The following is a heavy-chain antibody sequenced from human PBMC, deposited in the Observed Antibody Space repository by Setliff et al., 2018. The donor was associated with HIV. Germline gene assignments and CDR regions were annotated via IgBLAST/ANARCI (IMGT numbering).Heavy chain of an antibody. V-gene: IGHV1-8*01. J-gene: IGHJ4*02. CDR1: GYNFTSHD. Sequence: ASVNVSCKASGYNFTSHDINWVRQAPGQGLAWMGWMNPKRGNTGYARKFQGRVTMTRKTSISTAYMELRSLRSDDTAVYYCARGYCSSTSCYGIYYFDNWGQGTPVTVSS. D-gene: IGHD2-2*01. CDR3: ARGYCSSTSCYGIYYFDN. CDR2: MNPKRGNT.